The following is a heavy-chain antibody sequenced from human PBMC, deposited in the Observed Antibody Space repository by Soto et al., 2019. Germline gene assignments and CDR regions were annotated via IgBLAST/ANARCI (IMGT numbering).Heavy chain of an antibody. CDR2: VIAKLGTP. J-gene: IGHJ4*02. Sequence: GASVKVSCKASGGTFGSQGIAWVRQAPGQGPEWMGGVIAKLGTPTYAKNVQGRATISADESLTSSYLELRSMRSENTGVYFCARGAIANFDYWGQGTVVTVSS. D-gene: IGHD2-2*02. V-gene: IGHV1-69*13. CDR1: GGTFGSQG. CDR3: ARGAIANFDY.